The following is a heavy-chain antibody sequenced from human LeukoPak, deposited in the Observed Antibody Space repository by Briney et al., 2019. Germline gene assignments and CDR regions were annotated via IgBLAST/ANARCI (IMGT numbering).Heavy chain of an antibody. D-gene: IGHD3-22*01. V-gene: IGHV3-11*01. CDR2: ICDSGRTI. J-gene: IGHJ4*02. CDR1: GFTLSDYY. Sequence: GGSLRLSCAASGFTLSDYYMSWIRQAPGKGLEWVSYICDSGRTIYYAGSVKGRFTISRDNAKNSVYLQMNNLRAEDTAVYYCARDRLGDYDHSGYYDKWGQGTLVTVSS. CDR3: ARDRLGDYDHSGYYDK.